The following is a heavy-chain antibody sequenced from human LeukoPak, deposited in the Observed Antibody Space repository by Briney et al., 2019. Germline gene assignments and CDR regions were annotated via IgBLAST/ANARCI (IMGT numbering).Heavy chain of an antibody. CDR3: AKDSFTVVRGVGSDDGFAV. D-gene: IGHD3-10*01. J-gene: IGHJ3*01. CDR2: VGDSAATT. CDR1: GFTFATYG. V-gene: IGHV3-23*01. Sequence: GGSLRLSCAASGFTFATYGMSWVRQAPGKGLECVSVVGDSAATTHYADSVKGRFFISRDNSNNTVHLQINNLRAEDTAVYYCAKDSFTVVRGVGSDDGFAVWGQGTMVIVSS.